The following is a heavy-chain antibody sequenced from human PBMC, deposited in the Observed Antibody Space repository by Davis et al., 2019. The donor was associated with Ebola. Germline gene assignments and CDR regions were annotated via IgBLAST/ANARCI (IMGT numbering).Heavy chain of an antibody. CDR2: INPDGSFT. Sequence: GESLKISCAASGFTFSSYWMHWVRQAPGKGLVWVSRINPDGSFTDYADSVKGRFTISRDNAKTSLYLQMSSLRAEDTAVYYCARDMISGWKFDYWGQGTLVTVSS. D-gene: IGHD6-19*01. CDR3: ARDMISGWKFDY. J-gene: IGHJ4*02. V-gene: IGHV3-74*01. CDR1: GFTFSSYW.